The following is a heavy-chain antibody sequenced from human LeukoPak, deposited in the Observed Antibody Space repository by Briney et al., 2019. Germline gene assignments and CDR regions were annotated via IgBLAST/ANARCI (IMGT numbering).Heavy chain of an antibody. CDR1: GGTFSNTA. CDR2: VIPMYSTT. Sequence: GASVKVSCKASGGTFSNTAFNWVRQAPGQGLQWMGGVIPMYSTTTNAHRFQGRLTISTDESTSTVTMELRSLKSEDTAVYYCSSSNQRPKTGETMRYYVFYMDVWGSGTTVTVS. CDR3: SSSNQRPKTGETMRYYVFYMDV. V-gene: IGHV1-69*05. D-gene: IGHD1-14*01. J-gene: IGHJ6*03.